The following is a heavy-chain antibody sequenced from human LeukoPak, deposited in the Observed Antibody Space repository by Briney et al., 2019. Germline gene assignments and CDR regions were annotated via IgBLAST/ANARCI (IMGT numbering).Heavy chain of an antibody. D-gene: IGHD1-26*01. Sequence: GGSLRLSCAASGFTFSSYSMNWVRQAPGKGLEWVSHITASGTAMFYADSVKGRFAISRDNAKNSLYLQMNSLRDEDTAVYYCASSGSYRLDYWGQGTLVTVSS. CDR1: GFTFSSYS. V-gene: IGHV3-48*02. CDR2: ITASGTAM. CDR3: ASSGSYRLDY. J-gene: IGHJ4*02.